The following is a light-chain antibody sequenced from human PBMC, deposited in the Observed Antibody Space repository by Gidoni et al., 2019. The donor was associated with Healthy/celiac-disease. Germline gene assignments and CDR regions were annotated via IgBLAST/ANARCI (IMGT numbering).Light chain of an antibody. V-gene: IGKV3-11*01. J-gene: IGKJ4*02. CDR1: QSVSSY. Sequence: IVLTQSPATLSFSPGERATLSCRASQSVSSYLAWYQQKPGQAPRLLIYDASNRATGIPARCSGSGSGTDFTLTISSLEPEDFAVYYWQQRSNWLTFGGGTKVEIK. CDR2: DAS. CDR3: QQRSNWLT.